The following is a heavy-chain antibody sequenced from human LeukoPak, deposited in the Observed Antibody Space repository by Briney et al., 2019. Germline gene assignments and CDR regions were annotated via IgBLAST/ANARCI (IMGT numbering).Heavy chain of an antibody. D-gene: IGHD3-22*01. CDR3: AREGGGLWLLMEDDY. Sequence: SETLSLTCTVSGGSISSSIYYWGWIRQPPGKGLEWIGSIYYSGSTYYNPSLKSRVTISVDTSKNQFSLKLSSVTAADTAVYYCAREGGGLWLLMEDDYWGQGTLVTVSS. CDR1: GGSISSSIYY. CDR2: IYYSGST. J-gene: IGHJ4*02. V-gene: IGHV4-39*07.